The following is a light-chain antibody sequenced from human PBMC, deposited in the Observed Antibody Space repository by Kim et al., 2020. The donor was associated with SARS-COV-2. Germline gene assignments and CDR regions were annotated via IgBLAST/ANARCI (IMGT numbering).Light chain of an antibody. Sequence: SYELTQPPSVSVSPGQTANITCSGDELPDQYAYWYQQKPGQAPLLVICQDTERPSGIPERFSGSSSGTTVTLTISAVQAEDEADYYCQSADSSGSYVFGPGTKVTVL. CDR2: QDT. CDR1: ELPDQY. V-gene: IGLV3-25*03. J-gene: IGLJ1*01. CDR3: QSADSSGSYV.